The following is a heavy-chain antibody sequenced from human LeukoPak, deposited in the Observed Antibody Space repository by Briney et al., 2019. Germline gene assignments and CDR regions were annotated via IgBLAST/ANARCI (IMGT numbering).Heavy chain of an antibody. CDR1: GCTFTDSY. Sequence: ASVKVSCKASGCTFTDSYIHWVRQAPGQGLECVGRINPNSGGTNYAQKFQGRVTMTRDTSISTAYMELSSLRYDDTAVYYCVREYCGGDCYPWNWGQGTLVTVSS. J-gene: IGHJ4*02. CDR3: VREYCGGDCYPWN. D-gene: IGHD2-21*02. V-gene: IGHV1-2*06. CDR2: INPNSGGT.